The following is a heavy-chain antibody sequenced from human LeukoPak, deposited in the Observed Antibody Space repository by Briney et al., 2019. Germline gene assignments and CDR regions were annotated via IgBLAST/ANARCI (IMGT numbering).Heavy chain of an antibody. CDR2: INHSGTT. CDR1: GGSFSGYY. V-gene: IGHV4-34*01. Sequence: SETLSLTCAVYGGSFSGYYWSWIRQPPGKGLEWIGEINHSGTTNYNPSLKSRVTISIDMFKKQFSLKLSSVTAADTAVYYCARVSGWNPLQAAHLEYWGQGTLVTVSS. J-gene: IGHJ4*02. D-gene: IGHD6-19*01. CDR3: ARVSGWNPLQAAHLEY.